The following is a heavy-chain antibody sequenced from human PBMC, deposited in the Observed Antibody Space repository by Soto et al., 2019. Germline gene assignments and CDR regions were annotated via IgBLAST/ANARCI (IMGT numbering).Heavy chain of an antibody. Sequence: EVQLLESGGGLVQSGGSLRLSCAASGFTSSSYAMSWVRQAPGKGLKWVSAISGSGGSPYYADSVKGRFIISRDNSKNTLYLQMNSLRAEDTAVYYCAKLAGIAAPGTVYWGQGTLVTVSS. CDR1: GFTSSSYA. CDR2: ISGSGGSP. D-gene: IGHD6-13*01. J-gene: IGHJ4*02. CDR3: AKLAGIAAPGTVY. V-gene: IGHV3-23*01.